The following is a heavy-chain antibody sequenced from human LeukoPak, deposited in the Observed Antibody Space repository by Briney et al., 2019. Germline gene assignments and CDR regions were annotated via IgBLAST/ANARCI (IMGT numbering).Heavy chain of an antibody. CDR3: AIGPFGARRGGRFGP. CDR2: INPSGGST. D-gene: IGHD3-3*01. Sequence: ASVKVSCKASGYTFTSYYMHWVRQAPGQGLEWMGIINPSGGSTSYAQKFQGRVTMTRDMSTSTVYMELSSLRSEDTAVYYCAIGPFGARRGGRFGPWGQGTLVTVSS. V-gene: IGHV1-46*01. J-gene: IGHJ5*02. CDR1: GYTFTSYY.